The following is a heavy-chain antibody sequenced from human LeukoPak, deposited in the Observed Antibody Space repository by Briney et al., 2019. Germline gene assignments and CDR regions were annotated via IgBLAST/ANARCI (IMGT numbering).Heavy chain of an antibody. Sequence: ASVKVSCKASGYTFTSYAMHWVRQAPGQRLEWMGWINAGNGNTKYSQKFQGRVTITRDTSASTAYMELSSLRSEDTAVYYCARDRGDGYSHRYYFDYWGQGTLVTVSS. D-gene: IGHD5-24*01. V-gene: IGHV1-3*01. CDR3: ARDRGDGYSHRYYFDY. CDR1: GYTFTSYA. J-gene: IGHJ4*02. CDR2: INAGNGNT.